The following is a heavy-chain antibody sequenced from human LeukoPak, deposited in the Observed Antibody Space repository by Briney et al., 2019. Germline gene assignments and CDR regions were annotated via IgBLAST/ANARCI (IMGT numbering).Heavy chain of an antibody. J-gene: IGHJ4*02. CDR1: GFPFSNYG. Sequence: GSLRLSCAASGFPFSNYGMNWVRQAPGKGLEWVSAISDSGVSTYYADSVKGRFTVSRDNSKNTLYLQMNSLRAEDAAVYYCAKDLGYGGNPPVYFDYWGQGTLVTVSS. D-gene: IGHD4-23*01. CDR3: AKDLGYGGNPPVYFDY. V-gene: IGHV3-23*01. CDR2: ISDSGVST.